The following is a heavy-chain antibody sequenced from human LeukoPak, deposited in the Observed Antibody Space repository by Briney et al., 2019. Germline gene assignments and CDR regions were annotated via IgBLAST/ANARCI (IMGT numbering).Heavy chain of an antibody. J-gene: IGHJ4*02. CDR1: GLTFSSYA. V-gene: IGHV3-30*04. D-gene: IGHD4-23*01. CDR3: ARDGPGYGGRFDY. Sequence: PGRSLRLSCAASGLTFSSYAMHWVRQAPGKGLEWVAVISYDGSNKYYADSVKGRFTISRDNSKNTLYLQMNSLRAEDTAVYYCARDGPGYGGRFDYWGQGTLVTVSS. CDR2: ISYDGSNK.